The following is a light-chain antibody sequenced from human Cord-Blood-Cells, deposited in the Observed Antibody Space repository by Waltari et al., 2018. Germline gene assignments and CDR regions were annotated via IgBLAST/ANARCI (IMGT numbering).Light chain of an antibody. Sequence: QSALTQPAYVSGSPGQSSNISRTGTSDGAGLYNLVPWYQQHPGKAPKLMIYEGSKRPSGVSNRFSGSKSGTTASLTIFGLQAADEADYYCCSYAGSSTWVFGGGTKLTVL. CDR2: EGS. J-gene: IGLJ3*02. V-gene: IGLV2-23*01. CDR3: CSYAGSSTWV. CDR1: SDGAGLYNL.